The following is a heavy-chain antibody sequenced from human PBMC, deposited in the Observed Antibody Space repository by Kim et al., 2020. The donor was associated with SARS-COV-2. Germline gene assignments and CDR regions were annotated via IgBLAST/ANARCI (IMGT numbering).Heavy chain of an antibody. D-gene: IGHD3-3*01. CDR2: ISSSGGST. J-gene: IGHJ4*02. CDR3: AKDTFYDFWSGYYFDY. V-gene: IGHV3-23*01. CDR1: GFNFSSYA. Sequence: GGSLRLSCAASGFNFSSYAMSWVRQAPGKGLEWVSAISSSGGSTYYADSVKGRFAISIDNSKNTLYLQTNSLRAEDTAVYYCAKDTFYDFWSGYYFDYWGQGTLFTVSA.